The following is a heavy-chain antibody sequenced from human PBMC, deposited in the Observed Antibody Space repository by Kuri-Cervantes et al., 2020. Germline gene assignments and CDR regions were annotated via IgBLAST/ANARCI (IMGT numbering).Heavy chain of an antibody. CDR3: AREKGFTSGYDY. D-gene: IGHD5-12*01. CDR2: ISYDGGNT. V-gene: IGHV3-30*01. Sequence: GGSLRLSCAASGFTFSSYAMHWVRQAPGKGLEWVAVISYDGGNTYYADSVKGRFTISRDTSKNTLFLHLNSLRPEDTALYYCAREKGFTSGYDYWGQGTLVTVSS. CDR1: GFTFSSYA. J-gene: IGHJ4*02.